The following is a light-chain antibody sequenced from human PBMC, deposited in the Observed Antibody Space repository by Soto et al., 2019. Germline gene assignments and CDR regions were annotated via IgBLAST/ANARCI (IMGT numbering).Light chain of an antibody. J-gene: IGKJ2*01. CDR2: GAS. CDR1: QSVSSSY. V-gene: IGKV3-20*01. Sequence: EIVLTQSPGTLSLSPGERATLSCRASQSVSSSYLAWFHQKPGQAPRLLIYGASSRATGIPGRFSGSGSGTDFTLTISRLEPEDFAVYYCQQYNNWPLYTFGQGTKLEIK. CDR3: QQYNNWPLYT.